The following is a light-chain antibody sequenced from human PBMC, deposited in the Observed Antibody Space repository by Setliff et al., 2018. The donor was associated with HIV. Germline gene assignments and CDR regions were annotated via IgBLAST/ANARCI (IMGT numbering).Light chain of an antibody. Sequence: ALTQPASVSGSPGQSITISCTGTSSDVGGYNYVSWYQHHPGKAPKLMIYEVNNRPSGVSNRFSGSKSGKTASLTISGLQAEDEADYYCCSYAGSGTLYVFGTGTKVTVL. CDR3: CSYAGSGTLYV. CDR1: SSDVGGYNY. J-gene: IGLJ1*01. V-gene: IGLV2-14*01. CDR2: EVN.